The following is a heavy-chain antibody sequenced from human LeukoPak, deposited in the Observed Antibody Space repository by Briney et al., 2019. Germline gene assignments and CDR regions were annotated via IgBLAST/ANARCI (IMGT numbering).Heavy chain of an antibody. V-gene: IGHV4-38-2*02. Sequence: SETLSLTCAVSGYSISTGYYWGWIRQPPGQGLEWIGNVRHSGGNYYNPSLKSRVTISLDTSKNQFSLRLTSVTAADTAVYYCARDPSSTGYYWGQGILVIVSS. D-gene: IGHD4-17*01. J-gene: IGHJ4*02. CDR2: VRHSGGN. CDR1: GYSISTGYY. CDR3: ARDPSSTGYY.